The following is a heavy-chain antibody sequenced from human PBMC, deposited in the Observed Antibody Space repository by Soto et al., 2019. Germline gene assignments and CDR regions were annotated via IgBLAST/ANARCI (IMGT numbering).Heavy chain of an antibody. CDR2: ISGSGDST. V-gene: IGHV3-23*01. J-gene: IGHJ4*02. Sequence: GGSLRLSCAASGFTFSSYAMSWVRQAPGKGLEWVSGISGSGDSTYYADSVKGRFTISRDNSKNTLYLQMNSLRAEDTAVYYCTRPLGGDYSISFDYWGQGTLVTVSS. D-gene: IGHD4-17*01. CDR1: GFTFSSYA. CDR3: TRPLGGDYSISFDY.